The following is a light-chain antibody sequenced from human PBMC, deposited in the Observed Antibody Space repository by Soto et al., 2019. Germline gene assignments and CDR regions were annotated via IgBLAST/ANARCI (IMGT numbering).Light chain of an antibody. CDR3: QQSYSTPLIT. V-gene: IGKV1-39*01. CDR1: QSINSY. J-gene: IGKJ5*01. Sequence: DIQMTQSPSSLSASVGARVTITCRASQSINSYLNWYQQKPGKAPKLLICETSNLQSGVPSRFSGSGSGTDFTLTISSLQPEDSATYYCQQSYSTPLITFGQGTRLEIK. CDR2: ETS.